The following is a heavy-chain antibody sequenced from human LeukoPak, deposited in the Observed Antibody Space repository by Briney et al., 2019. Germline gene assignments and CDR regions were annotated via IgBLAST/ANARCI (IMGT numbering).Heavy chain of an antibody. Sequence: GGSLRLSCAASGFTFSSYSMNWVRQAPGKGLEWVSSISSSSSYIYYADSVKGRFTISRDNAKNSLYLQMNSLRAEDTAVYYCAKTISSTSCYRDVCYYYYGMDVWGQGTTVTVSS. D-gene: IGHD2-2*02. CDR1: GFTFSSYS. V-gene: IGHV3-21*04. J-gene: IGHJ6*02. CDR3: AKTISSTSCYRDVCYYYYGMDV. CDR2: ISSSSSYI.